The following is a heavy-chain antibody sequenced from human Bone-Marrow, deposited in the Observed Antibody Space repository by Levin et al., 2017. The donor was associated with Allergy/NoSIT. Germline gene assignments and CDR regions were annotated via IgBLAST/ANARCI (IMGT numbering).Heavy chain of an antibody. CDR1: AYTFVGYY. D-gene: IGHD3/OR15-3a*01. CDR2: INPNNGGT. J-gene: IGHJ4*02. Sequence: AASVKVSCKAFAYTFVGYYIHWVRQAPGQGLEWMGRINPNNGGTDYAQKFQGRVTMTRSTSIRSAYMELSGLRSADTAVYYCARGRGSTVFGLSGDFEYWGQGSLVTVSS. CDR3: ARGRGSTVFGLSGDFEY. V-gene: IGHV1-2*06.